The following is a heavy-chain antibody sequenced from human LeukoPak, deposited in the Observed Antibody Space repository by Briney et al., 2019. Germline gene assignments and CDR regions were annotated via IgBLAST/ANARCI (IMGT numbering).Heavy chain of an antibody. V-gene: IGHV1-2*02. Sequence: ASVKVSCKASGYTFTGYYMHWVRQAPGQGLEWMGWINPNSGGTNYAQKFQGRVTMTRDMSISTAYMELSRLRSDDTAVYYCAREERDIVVVPWDYWGQGTLVTVSS. J-gene: IGHJ4*02. D-gene: IGHD2-2*01. CDR1: GYTFTGYY. CDR3: AREERDIVVVPWDY. CDR2: INPNSGGT.